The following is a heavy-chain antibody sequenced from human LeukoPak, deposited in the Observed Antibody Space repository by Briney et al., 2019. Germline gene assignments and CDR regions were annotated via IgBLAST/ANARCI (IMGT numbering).Heavy chain of an antibody. J-gene: IGHJ4*02. D-gene: IGHD5-18*01. CDR1: GFTFSSYW. Sequence: GGSLRLSSAASGFTFSSYWMSWVRQAPGKGLEWVANIKFDEIEKYHVDSVKGRFTISRDNAKNSLYLQMNSLRAEDTAVYYCARDTGALVTHFDYRGQGALVTVSS. V-gene: IGHV3-7*03. CDR2: IKFDEIEK. CDR3: ARDTGALVTHFDY.